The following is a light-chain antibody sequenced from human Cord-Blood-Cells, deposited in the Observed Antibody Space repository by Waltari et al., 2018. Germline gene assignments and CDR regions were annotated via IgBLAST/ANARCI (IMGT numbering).Light chain of an antibody. J-gene: IGLJ3*02. CDR2: NNN. CDR3: AAWDDSLNGPV. Sequence: QSVLTQPPSASGTPGQRVTISCSGSSSNTGSNTVNWYQQLPGTAPKLLIYNNNRRPSGVPARCSGSKSGTSASLAISWLQSEDEADYYCAAWDDSLNGPVFGGGTKLTVL. CDR1: SSNTGSNT. V-gene: IGLV1-44*01.